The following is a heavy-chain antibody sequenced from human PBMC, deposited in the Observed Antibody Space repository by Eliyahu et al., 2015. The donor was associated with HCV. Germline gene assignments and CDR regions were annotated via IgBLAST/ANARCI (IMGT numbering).Heavy chain of an antibody. CDR2: IXGSGGRT. CDR1: GFTXXSYA. D-gene: IGHD1-14*01. J-gene: IGHJ4*02. V-gene: IGHV3-23*01. Sequence: EVQLLESGGGLVQPGGSLRXSCAXSGFTXXSYAXSWVRQAPGKGLXWVSGIXGSGGRTYYADSVKGRVTVSRDNAKNTLYVQMNSLRADDTAVYYCARKWTPPDFWGQGTLVTVSS. CDR3: ARKWTPPDF.